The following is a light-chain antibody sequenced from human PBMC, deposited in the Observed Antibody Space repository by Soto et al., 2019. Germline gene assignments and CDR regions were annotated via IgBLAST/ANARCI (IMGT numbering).Light chain of an antibody. CDR2: DVS. CDR1: SSDVGGYNY. J-gene: IGLJ1*01. V-gene: IGLV2-14*01. Sequence: QSALTQPASVSGSPGQSITISCTGTSSDVGGYNYVSWYQQHPGKAPKFMIYDVSNRPSGVSNRFSGSKSGSTASLTISGLQAEDEADYYCCSYTTSNTRQIVFGTGTKV. CDR3: CSYTTSNTRQIV.